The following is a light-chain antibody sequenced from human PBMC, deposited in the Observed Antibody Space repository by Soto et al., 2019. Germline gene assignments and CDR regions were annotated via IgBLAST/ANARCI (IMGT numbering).Light chain of an antibody. CDR1: SSDVGAYNY. CDR2: DVS. V-gene: IGLV2-14*03. CDR3: SSYTSTNSL. J-gene: IGLJ2*01. Sequence: QSALTQPASVSGSPGESITISGTGTSSDVGAYNYVSWYQQHPGKAPKLMIYDVSNRHSGVSNRFSGTKAGNTASLTISGLPAEDEADYCCSSYTSTNSLFGGRTKPTVL.